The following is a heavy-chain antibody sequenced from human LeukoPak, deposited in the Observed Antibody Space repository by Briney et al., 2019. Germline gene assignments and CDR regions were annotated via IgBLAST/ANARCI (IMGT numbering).Heavy chain of an antibody. Sequence: SVKVSCKASGGTFSSYAMSWVRQAPGQGLEWLGGIIPIFGTANYAQAVQGRVTITADESTSTAYMELSSLRSEDTAVYYCARYQNPGTAMVNFDYWGQGTLVTVSS. J-gene: IGHJ4*02. D-gene: IGHD5-18*01. CDR1: GGTFSSYA. CDR2: IIPIFGTA. V-gene: IGHV1-69*01. CDR3: ARYQNPGTAMVNFDY.